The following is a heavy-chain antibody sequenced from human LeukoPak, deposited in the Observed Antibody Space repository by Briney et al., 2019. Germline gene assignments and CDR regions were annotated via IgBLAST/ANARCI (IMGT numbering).Heavy chain of an antibody. CDR1: GFTFDDYA. J-gene: IGHJ4*02. CDR2: ISWNSGSI. V-gene: IGHV3-9*01. CDR3: AGGRYYDSSGYWSSFDY. Sequence: QSGGSLRLSCAASGFTFDDYAMHWVRQAPGKGLEWVSGISWNSGSIGYADSVKGRFTIPRDNAKNSLYLQMNSLRAEDTALYYCAGGRYYDSSGYWSSFDYWGQGTLVTVSS. D-gene: IGHD3-22*01.